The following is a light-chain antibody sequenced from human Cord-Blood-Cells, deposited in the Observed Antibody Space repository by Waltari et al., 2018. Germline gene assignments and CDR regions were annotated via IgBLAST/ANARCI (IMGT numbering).Light chain of an antibody. CDR3: QQYNNLPPWT. CDR2: GTS. CDR1: QSVSSN. Sequence: EIVMTQSPATLSVSPGERAILPCRARQSVSSNLALYPQKPGQAPRLLIYGTSTRATGIPARFSGSGSGTEFTLIISSLQSEDFTVYYCQQYNNLPPWTFGQGTKVEIK. J-gene: IGKJ1*01. V-gene: IGKV3-15*01.